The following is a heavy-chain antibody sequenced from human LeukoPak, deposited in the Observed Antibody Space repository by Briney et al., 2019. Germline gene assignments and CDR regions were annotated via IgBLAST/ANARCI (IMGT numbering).Heavy chain of an antibody. V-gene: IGHV4-30-4*01. J-gene: IGHJ4*02. CDR3: ARDQGYYDSSGLLDY. CDR2: IYYSGST. D-gene: IGHD3-22*01. CDR1: GGSISSGDYY. Sequence: PSETLSLTCTVSGGSISSGDYYWSWIRQPPGKGLEWIVYIYYSGSTYYNPSLKSRVTISVDTSKNQFSLKLSSVTAADTAVYYCARDQGYYDSSGLLDYWGQGTLVTVSS.